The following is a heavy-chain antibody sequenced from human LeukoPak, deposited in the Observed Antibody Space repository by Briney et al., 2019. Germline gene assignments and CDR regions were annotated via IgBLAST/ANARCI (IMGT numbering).Heavy chain of an antibody. J-gene: IGHJ5*02. D-gene: IGHD2-2*02. CDR1: GFTFSDYY. CDR2: ISTTSSYT. Sequence: PGGSLSLSCAASGFTFSDYYMTWIRQAPGKGLEWVSYISTTSSYTDYADSVRGRFTISRDNANNLLYLQMNSLRPEDTAVYYCARDWYCSSSICYTDRNWFDPWGQGTLVTVSS. V-gene: IGHV3-11*05. CDR3: ARDWYCSSSICYTDRNWFDP.